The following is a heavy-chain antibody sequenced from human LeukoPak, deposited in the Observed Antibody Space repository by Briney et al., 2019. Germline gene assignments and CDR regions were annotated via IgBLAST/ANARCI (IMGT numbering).Heavy chain of an antibody. Sequence: GESLKISWKGSGYSFTSYWIGLVRQMPGKGLEWMGIIYPGDSDTRYSPPFQGQVTVAADKPISTAYLQWSSLKASDTAMYYCARDYGDLDTYYFDLWGQGTLVTVSS. CDR1: GYSFTSYW. CDR2: IYPGDSDT. CDR3: ARDYGDLDTYYFDL. D-gene: IGHD4-17*01. V-gene: IGHV5-51*04. J-gene: IGHJ4*02.